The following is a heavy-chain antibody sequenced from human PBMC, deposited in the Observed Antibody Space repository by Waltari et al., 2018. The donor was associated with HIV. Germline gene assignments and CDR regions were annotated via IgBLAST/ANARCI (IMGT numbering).Heavy chain of an antibody. V-gene: IGHV1-2*02. CDR2: IDPYSGGT. D-gene: IGHD6-19*01. CDR1: GYTFTGAF. J-gene: IGHJ4*02. CDR3: ARASMQWLIEY. Sequence: VKKPGASVKVSCKASGYTFTGAFMHWVRQAPGQGLEWMGWIDPYSGGTKYARKFQGRVTLTRDTSTSIAYMELSSLRSADTAVYFCARASMQWLIEYWGQGSRVTVSS.